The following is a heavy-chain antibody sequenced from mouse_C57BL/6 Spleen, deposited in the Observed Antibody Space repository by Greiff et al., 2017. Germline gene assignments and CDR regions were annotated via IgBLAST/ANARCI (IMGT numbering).Heavy chain of an antibody. CDR1: GYTFTDYY. CDR2: INPNNGGT. V-gene: IGHV1-26*01. Sequence: EVQLQQSGPELVKPGASVKISCKASGYTFTDYYMNWVQQSHGKSLEWIGDINPNNGGTCYNQKFKGKSTLTVDKSSSTAYMELRSLTSEDAAVYYCARFLPLDDWGQGTTLTVSS. CDR3: ARFLPLDD. J-gene: IGHJ2*01. D-gene: IGHD2-10*01.